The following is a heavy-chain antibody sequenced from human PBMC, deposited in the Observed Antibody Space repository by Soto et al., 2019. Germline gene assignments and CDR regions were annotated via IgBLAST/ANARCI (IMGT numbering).Heavy chain of an antibody. CDR2: IWYDGSNK. CDR1: GFTFSSYG. V-gene: IGHV3-33*01. CDR3: ARVGPGSSSSTYYYGMDV. D-gene: IGHD6-13*01. J-gene: IGHJ6*02. Sequence: PGGSLRLSCAASGFTFSSYGMHWVRQAPGKGLEWVAVIWYDGSNKYYADSVKGRFTISRDNSKNTLYLQMNSLRAEDTAVYYCARVGPGSSSSTYYYGMDVWGQGTTVTVSS.